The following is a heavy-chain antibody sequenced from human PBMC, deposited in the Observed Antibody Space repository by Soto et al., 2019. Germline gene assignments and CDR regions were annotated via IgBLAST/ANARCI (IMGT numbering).Heavy chain of an antibody. CDR1: GGSFSGYY. V-gene: IGHV4-34*01. J-gene: IGHJ4*02. CDR3: ARDKITGLFDY. D-gene: IGHD2-8*02. CDR2: INHSGST. Sequence: QVQLQQWGAGLLKPSETLSLTCAVYGGSFSGYYWTWIRQPPGTGLEWIGEINHSGSTNYNPSLKIRVTISVDTSKNQFALNLTSVTAAYTAVYYCARDKITGLFDYWGQGTLVTVSS.